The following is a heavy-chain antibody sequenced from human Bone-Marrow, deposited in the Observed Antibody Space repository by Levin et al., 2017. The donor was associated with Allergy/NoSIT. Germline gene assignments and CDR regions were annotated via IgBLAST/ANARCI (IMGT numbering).Heavy chain of an antibody. CDR1: GFTFSTYA. V-gene: IGHV3-30*02. CDR3: AKEFRTAGLVRGVIRGAYYYYGMDV. D-gene: IGHD3-10*01. J-gene: IGHJ6*02. Sequence: GGSLRLSCAASGFTFSTYAMHWVRQAPGKGLEWVAVIPHDGSNKYYAASVQGRFTISRDNTRNTLDRQMNSLRAEDTAVYYCAKEFRTAGLVRGVIRGAYYYYGMDVWGQGTTVTVSS. CDR2: IPHDGSNK.